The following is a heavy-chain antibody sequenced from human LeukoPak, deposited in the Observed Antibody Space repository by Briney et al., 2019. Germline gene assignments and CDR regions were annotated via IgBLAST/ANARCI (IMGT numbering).Heavy chain of an antibody. J-gene: IGHJ4*02. CDR3: ARGSYDYVWGSYDPDYYFDY. CDR1: GFTFSSYG. Sequence: GGSLRLSCAASGFTFSSYGMHWVRQAPGKGLEWVAVISYDGSNKYYADSVKGRFTISRDNSKNTLYLQMNSLRAEDTAVYYCARGSYDYVWGSYDPDYYFDYWGQGTLVTVSS. V-gene: IGHV3-30*03. D-gene: IGHD3-16*01. CDR2: ISYDGSNK.